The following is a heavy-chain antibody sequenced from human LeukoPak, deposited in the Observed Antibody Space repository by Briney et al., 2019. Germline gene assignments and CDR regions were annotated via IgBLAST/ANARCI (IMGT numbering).Heavy chain of an antibody. CDR3: ARYDYGDYDYYGMDV. CDR2: IYHSGST. CDR1: GGSISSYY. Sequence: SETLSLTCTVSGGSISSYYWSWIRQPPGKGLEWIGYIYHSGSTNYNPSLKSRVTISVDTSKNQLSLKLSSVTAADTAVYYCARYDYGDYDYYGMDVWGQGTTVTVSS. J-gene: IGHJ6*02. D-gene: IGHD4-17*01. V-gene: IGHV4-59*01.